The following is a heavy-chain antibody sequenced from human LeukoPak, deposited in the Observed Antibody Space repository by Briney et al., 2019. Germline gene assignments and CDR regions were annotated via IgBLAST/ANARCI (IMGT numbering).Heavy chain of an antibody. Sequence: PGGSMRLSCAASGFTFSSYSMNWVRQAPGEGLEWVSYISSSSSTIYYADSVKGRFTISRDNAKNSLYLQMNSLRDEDTAVYYCASSKRGASTKQWLVPEYFQHWGQGTLVTVSS. CDR3: ASSKRGASTKQWLVPEYFQH. J-gene: IGHJ1*01. V-gene: IGHV3-48*02. CDR1: GFTFSSYS. CDR2: ISSSSSTI. D-gene: IGHD6-19*01.